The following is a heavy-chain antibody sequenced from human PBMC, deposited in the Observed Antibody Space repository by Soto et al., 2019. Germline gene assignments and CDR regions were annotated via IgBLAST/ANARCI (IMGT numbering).Heavy chain of an antibody. CDR2: SRNEAYSYTT. V-gene: IGHV3-72*01. Sequence: LRLSCTASGFTVSDHFMDWVRQAPGKGLEWIGISRNEAYSYTTQYAASVKGRFSFSRDDSTNSLHLQMNSLKMEVTAVYFCARRSSNNWFFDLWGRGTLVTVS. CDR1: GFTVSDHF. D-gene: IGHD4-4*01. J-gene: IGHJ2*01. CDR3: ARRSSNNWFFDL.